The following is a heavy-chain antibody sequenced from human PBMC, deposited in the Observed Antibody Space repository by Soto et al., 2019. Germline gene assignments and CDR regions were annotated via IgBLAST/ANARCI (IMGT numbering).Heavy chain of an antibody. V-gene: IGHV1-69*01. D-gene: IGHD3-3*01. CDR2: IIPIFGTA. CDR3: ARDGFWSGYYNRGGFDP. Sequence: QVQLVQSGAEVQKPGSSVKVSCKASGGTFSSYAISWVRQAPGQGLEWMGGIIPIFGTANYAQKFQGRVTITADESTSTAYMELSSLRSEDTAVYYCARDGFWSGYYNRGGFDPWGQGTLVTVSS. CDR1: GGTFSSYA. J-gene: IGHJ5*02.